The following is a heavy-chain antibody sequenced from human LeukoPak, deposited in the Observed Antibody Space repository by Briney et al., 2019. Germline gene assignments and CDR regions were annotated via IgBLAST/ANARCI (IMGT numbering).Heavy chain of an antibody. D-gene: IGHD6-19*01. J-gene: IGHJ4*02. V-gene: IGHV3-30*18. CDR1: GFTFSSYG. Sequence: GGSLRLSCAASGFTFSSYGMHWVRQAPGKGLEWVAVISYDGSNKHYADSVKGRFTISRDNSKNTLYLQMNSLRAEDTAVYYCAKAGGIAVAGTFDYWGQGTLVTVSS. CDR2: ISYDGSNK. CDR3: AKAGGIAVAGTFDY.